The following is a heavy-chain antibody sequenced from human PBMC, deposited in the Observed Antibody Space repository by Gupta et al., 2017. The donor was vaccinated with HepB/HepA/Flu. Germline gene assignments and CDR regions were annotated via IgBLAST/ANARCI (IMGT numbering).Heavy chain of an antibody. Sequence: QVQLVQSGAEVKKPGASVQVSCKASGYTFTSYGISWVLQAPGQGLEWMGWISAYNGNTNYAQKLQGRVTMTTDTSTSTAYMELRSLRSDDTAVYYCAKVLVVPAASPNWFDPWGQGTLVTVSS. CDR3: AKVLVVPAASPNWFDP. CDR1: GYTFTSYG. V-gene: IGHV1-18*04. CDR2: ISAYNGNT. D-gene: IGHD2-2*01. J-gene: IGHJ5*02.